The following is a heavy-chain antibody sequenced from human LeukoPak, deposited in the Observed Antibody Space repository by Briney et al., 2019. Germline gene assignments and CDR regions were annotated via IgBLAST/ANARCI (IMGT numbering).Heavy chain of an antibody. V-gene: IGHV3-33*01. D-gene: IGHD1-14*01. J-gene: IGHJ4*02. Sequence: GKSLRLSCAASGFCFSSYDMHWVRQAPGKGLEWVAIIWLDGSAEYYGDSVKGRFTVSRDNSKNTLYLQMDSLRVEDTAVYYCARDLNREDFDYWGQGTLVAVSS. CDR1: GFCFSSYD. CDR3: ARDLNREDFDY. CDR2: IWLDGSAE.